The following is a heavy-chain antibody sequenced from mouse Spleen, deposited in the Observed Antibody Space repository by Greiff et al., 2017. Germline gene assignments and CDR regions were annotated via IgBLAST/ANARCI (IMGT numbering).Heavy chain of an antibody. J-gene: IGHJ2*01. CDR2: IDPSDSYT. CDR1: GYTFTSYW. V-gene: IGHV1-69*02. Sequence: VQLQQPGAELVKPGASVKLSCKASGYTFTSYWMHWVKQRPGQGLEWIGEIDPSDSYTNYNQKFKGKATLTVDKSSSTAYMQLSSLTSEDSAVYYCARSTVVATGDYWGQGTTLTVSS. D-gene: IGHD1-1*01. CDR3: ARSTVVATGDY.